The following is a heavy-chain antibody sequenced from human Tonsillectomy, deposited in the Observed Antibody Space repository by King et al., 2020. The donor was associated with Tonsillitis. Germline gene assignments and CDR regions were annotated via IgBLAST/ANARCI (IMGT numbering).Heavy chain of an antibody. V-gene: IGHV5-10-1*03. Sequence: VQLVESGAEVKKPGESLRISCKGSGYIFTSYWITWVRQLPGKGLEWMGRIDPTDSYTNYSPSFQGHVTISTDKSISTAYLQWSSLKASDTAMYYCARHVRNGDYFFDYWGQGTLVTVSS. D-gene: IGHD4-17*01. CDR2: IDPTDSYT. CDR3: ARHVRNGDYFFDY. CDR1: GYIFTSYW. J-gene: IGHJ4*02.